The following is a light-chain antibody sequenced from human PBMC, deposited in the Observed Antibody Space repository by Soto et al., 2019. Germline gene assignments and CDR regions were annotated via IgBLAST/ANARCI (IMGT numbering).Light chain of an antibody. V-gene: IGKV1-5*01. CDR3: QQYNSSPLT. CDR2: EAS. CDR1: QSISSW. J-gene: IGKJ4*01. Sequence: DIQMTQSPSTLSAFVGDRVTITCRANQSISSWLAWYQQKPGKAPNLLIYEASSLQSGVPSRFSGSGSGAEFTLTIRSLQPDDFATYYCQQYNSSPLTFGGGTKVENK.